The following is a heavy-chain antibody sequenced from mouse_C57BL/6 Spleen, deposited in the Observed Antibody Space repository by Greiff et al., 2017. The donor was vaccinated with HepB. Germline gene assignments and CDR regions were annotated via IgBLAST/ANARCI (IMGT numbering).Heavy chain of an antibody. CDR3: ARKGPDYYGSSYDY. Sequence: VQLQQPGAELVMPGASVKLSCKASGYTFTSYWMHWVKQRPGQGLEWIGEIDPSDSYTNYNQKFKGKSTLTVDKSSSTAYMQLSSLTSEDSAVYYCARKGPDYYGSSYDYWGKGTTLTVSS. CDR1: GYTFTSYW. V-gene: IGHV1-69*01. D-gene: IGHD1-1*01. J-gene: IGHJ2*01. CDR2: IDPSDSYT.